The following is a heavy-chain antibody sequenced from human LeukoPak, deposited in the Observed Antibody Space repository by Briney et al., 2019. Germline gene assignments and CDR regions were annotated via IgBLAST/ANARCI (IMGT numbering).Heavy chain of an antibody. J-gene: IGHJ4*02. CDR2: IYYSGST. Sequence: SETLSLTCTVSGGSISSSSYYWGWIRQPPGKGLEWIGSIYYSGSTYYNPSLKSRVTISVDTSKNQFSLKLSSVTAADTAVYYCARHQDDSSGYYYTASFDYWGQETLVTVSS. CDR3: ARHQDDSSGYYYTASFDY. V-gene: IGHV4-39*01. CDR1: GGSISSSSYY. D-gene: IGHD3-22*01.